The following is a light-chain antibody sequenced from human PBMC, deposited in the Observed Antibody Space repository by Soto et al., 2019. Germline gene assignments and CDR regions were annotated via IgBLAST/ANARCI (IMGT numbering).Light chain of an antibody. Sequence: DIQLTQSPFFLSASVGDRVTITCRASQGIRSYLAWYQQRPGKAPELLIYGASTLRTGVASRFSGSGSGTEFTLTISSLHPEDFATYFCQQLNIFPPLFTFGPGTKVDI. CDR2: GAS. CDR3: QQLNIFPPLFT. CDR1: QGIRSY. J-gene: IGKJ3*01. V-gene: IGKV1-9*01.